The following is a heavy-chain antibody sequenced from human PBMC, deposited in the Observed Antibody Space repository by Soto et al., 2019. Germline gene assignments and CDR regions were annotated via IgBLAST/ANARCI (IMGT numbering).Heavy chain of an antibody. D-gene: IGHD2-2*01. Sequence: EVQLVESGGGLVEPGGSLRLSCEGSGFTFSNTWITWVRQAPGKGLEWVGRIKSKTATGILDYAAFVEGRFTISRDDSKNTAYLQMNSLKTEDTALYYCTMGFCTSSTCHWDDAFETWGQGTKVTVSS. CDR3: TMGFCTSSTCHWDDAFET. CDR2: IKSKTATGIL. CDR1: GFTFSNTW. V-gene: IGHV3-15*01. J-gene: IGHJ3*02.